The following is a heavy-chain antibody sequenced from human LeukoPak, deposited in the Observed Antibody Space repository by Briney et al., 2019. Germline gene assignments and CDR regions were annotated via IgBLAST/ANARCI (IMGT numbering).Heavy chain of an antibody. CDR1: GGSISNYH. CDR3: ARAAAAAGGQYFDY. Sequence: SETLSLTCTVSGGSISNYHWSWIRQPAGQGLEWIGRIYTNADTKYNPSLKSRVTISVDTSKNQLSLKVRSVTAADTAVYYCARAAAAAGGQYFDYWGQGSVVTVSA. CDR2: IYTNADT. V-gene: IGHV4-4*07. J-gene: IGHJ4*02. D-gene: IGHD6-13*01.